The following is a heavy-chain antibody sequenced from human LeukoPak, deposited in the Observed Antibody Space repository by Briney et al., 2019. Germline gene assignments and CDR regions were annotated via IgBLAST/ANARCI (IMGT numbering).Heavy chain of an antibody. CDR3: ARDAGIRTLDY. D-gene: IGHD5-18*01. CDR1: GYTFTTYG. Sequence: ASVKVSCKASGYTFTTYGISWVRQAPGQGLEWMGWISTSNGDTNYAQKIQGRVTMTTDTSMSTAYMELKSLRSDDTAIYYCARDAGIRTLDYWGQGTLVTVSS. J-gene: IGHJ4*02. CDR2: ISTSNGDT. V-gene: IGHV1-18*01.